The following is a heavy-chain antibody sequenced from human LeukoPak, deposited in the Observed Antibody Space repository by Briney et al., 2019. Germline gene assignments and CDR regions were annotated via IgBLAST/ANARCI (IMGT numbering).Heavy chain of an antibody. CDR3: AKDRVVRGSGYYFDY. CDR1: GFTFSSYG. CDR2: ISYDGSNK. D-gene: IGHD3-10*01. Sequence: GGSLRLSCAASGFTFSSYGMHWVRQAPGKGLEWVAVISYDGSNKYYADSVKGRFTISRDNSKNTLYLQMNSLRAEDTAVYYCAKDRVVRGSGYYFDYWGQGTLVTVSS. J-gene: IGHJ4*02. V-gene: IGHV3-30*18.